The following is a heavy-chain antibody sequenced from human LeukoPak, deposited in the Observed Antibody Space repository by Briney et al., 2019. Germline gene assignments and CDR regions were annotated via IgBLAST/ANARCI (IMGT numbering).Heavy chain of an antibody. J-gene: IGHJ4*02. CDR1: GFKFSDFG. V-gene: IGHV3-33*03. Sequence: PGRSLRLSCAASGFKFSDFGMNWVRQAPGKGLEWVAVIWHDGLNQFYAEAVKGRFSISRDNSQNTVYLQMNNVRIDDTARYFCVKEGPVTAGGPYFFDYWGQGTLVAVSS. CDR2: IWHDGLNQ. D-gene: IGHD2-21*02. CDR3: VKEGPVTAGGPYFFDY.